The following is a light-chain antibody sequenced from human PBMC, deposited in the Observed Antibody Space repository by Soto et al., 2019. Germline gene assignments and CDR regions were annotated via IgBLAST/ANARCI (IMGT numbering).Light chain of an antibody. V-gene: IGKV3-20*01. CDR2: GAS. J-gene: IGKJ1*01. Sequence: EIVLTQSPGTLSLSPGERATLSCRASQSVSSSYLAWYQQKPGQAPRLLIYGASSRATGIPDRFSGSGSGTDSTLTTSRLEPEDFAVYYCQQYGSSPTFGQGTKVEIK. CDR3: QQYGSSPT. CDR1: QSVSSSY.